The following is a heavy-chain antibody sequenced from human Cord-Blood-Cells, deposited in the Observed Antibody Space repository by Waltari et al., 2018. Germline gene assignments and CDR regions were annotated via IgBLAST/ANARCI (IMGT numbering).Heavy chain of an antibody. Sequence: EVQLVESGGGLVKPGGSLRFSCAAPGFPFRSHSMTWVDQAPGKGLEWVASISSSSSYIYYADSVTGRFTISRDNAKNSLYLQMNSLRAEDTAVYYCTKRPGMDVWGQGTTVTVSS. CDR3: TKRPGMDV. J-gene: IGHJ6*02. V-gene: IGHV3-21*01. CDR2: ISSSSSYI. CDR1: GFPFRSHS.